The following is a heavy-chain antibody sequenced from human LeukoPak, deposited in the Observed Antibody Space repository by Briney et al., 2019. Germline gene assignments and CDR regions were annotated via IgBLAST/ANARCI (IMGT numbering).Heavy chain of an antibody. CDR3: ARGSPPRVYYDRSGYYSYYFDY. D-gene: IGHD3-22*01. Sequence: ASVNVSCTASGGTFSSYGISWVRQPPGQGLEWMGWISPYNGNAIYGQKLQGRVTMNTDTSTSTAYMELRSLRSDDTAVYYCARGSPPRVYYDRSGYYSYYFDYWGQGTLVTVSS. CDR1: GGTFSSYG. V-gene: IGHV1-18*01. J-gene: IGHJ4*02. CDR2: ISPYNGNA.